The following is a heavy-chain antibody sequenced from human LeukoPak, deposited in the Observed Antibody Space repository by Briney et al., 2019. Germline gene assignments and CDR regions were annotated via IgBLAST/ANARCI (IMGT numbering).Heavy chain of an antibody. CDR2: LYYSGST. CDR1: GGSISSYY. J-gene: IGHJ6*04. Sequence: PSETLSLTCTVSGGSISSYYWSWIRQPPGKGLEWIGYLYYSGSTNYNPSLKSRVTISVDTSKNQFSLKLSSVTAADTAVYYCARYPDPNYEHYYYYYGMDVWGKGTTVTVSS. V-gene: IGHV4-59*01. D-gene: IGHD3-3*01. CDR3: ARYPDPNYEHYYYYYGMDV.